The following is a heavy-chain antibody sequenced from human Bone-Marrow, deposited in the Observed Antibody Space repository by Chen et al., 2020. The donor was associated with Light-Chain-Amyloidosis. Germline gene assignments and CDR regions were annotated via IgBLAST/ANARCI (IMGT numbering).Heavy chain of an antibody. CDR3: TRPRTGTTTGAYYYMDV. CDR1: GGSVSRSAFY. V-gene: IGHV4-39*01. CDR2: IYHSGST. D-gene: IGHD1-7*01. J-gene: IGHJ6*03. Sequence: QVQLQESGPGLVKPSETLSLTCTVSGGSVSRSAFYGGWIRQPPGKGLEWIGHIYHSGSTYYNPSLKSRVSLSVDTTKNQFSLNLGSVTAADTAVYYCTRPRTGTTTGAYYYMDVWGKGTTVIVSS.